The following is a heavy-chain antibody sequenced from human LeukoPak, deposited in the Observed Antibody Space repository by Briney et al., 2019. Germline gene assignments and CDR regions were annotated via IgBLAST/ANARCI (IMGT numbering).Heavy chain of an antibody. J-gene: IGHJ4*02. Sequence: GGSLRLSCAASGFTFSSYWMHWVRQAPGKGLLWVSRINSDGSSTSYADSVKGRFIISRDNAKNTLYLQMNSLRAEDTAVYYCARRIAAAAAPYYFDYWGQGTLVTVSS. V-gene: IGHV3-74*01. CDR1: GFTFSSYW. CDR3: ARRIAAAAAPYYFDY. CDR2: INSDGSST. D-gene: IGHD6-13*01.